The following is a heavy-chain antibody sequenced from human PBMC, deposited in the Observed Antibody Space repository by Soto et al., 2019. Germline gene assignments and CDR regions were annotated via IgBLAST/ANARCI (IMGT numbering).Heavy chain of an antibody. CDR1: GFSLTTSGVG. CDR2: IYWDADK. CDR3: AHRVLRTVFGLVTTTAIYFDS. D-gene: IGHD3-3*01. V-gene: IGHV2-5*02. J-gene: IGHJ4*02. Sequence: QITLNESGPTPVKPRQTLTLTCTFSGFSLTTSGVGVGWIRQSPGKAPEWLALIYWDADKRYSPSLKSRLTITKDTSKNQVVLTMADLDPADTATYYCAHRVLRTVFGLVTTTAIYFDSWGQGTPVAVSS.